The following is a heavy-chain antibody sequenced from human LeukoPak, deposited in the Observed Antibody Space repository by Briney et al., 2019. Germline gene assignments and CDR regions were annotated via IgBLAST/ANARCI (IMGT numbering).Heavy chain of an antibody. V-gene: IGHV3-30-3*01. D-gene: IGHD5-18*01. CDR2: ISYDGSNK. CDR3: ARDSGYSYGFSESWDY. Sequence: GGSLRLSCAASGFTFSSYAMHWVRQAPGKGLEWVAVISYDGSNKYYADSVKGRFTISRDNSKNTLYLQMNSLRAEDTAVYYCARDSGYSYGFSESWDYWGQGTLVTVSS. CDR1: GFTFSSYA. J-gene: IGHJ4*02.